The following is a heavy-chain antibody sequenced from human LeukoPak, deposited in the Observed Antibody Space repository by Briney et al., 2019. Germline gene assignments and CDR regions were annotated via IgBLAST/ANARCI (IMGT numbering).Heavy chain of an antibody. CDR3: ARAYVDTDYRGYYYYYGMDV. CDR2: IIPILGIA. V-gene: IGHV1-69*04. J-gene: IGHJ6*02. CDR1: GGTFSSYA. Sequence: SVKVSCKASGGTFSSYAISWVRQAPGQGLEWMGRIIPILGIANYAQKFQGRVTITADKSTSTAYTELSSLRSEDTAVYYCARAYVDTDYRGYYYYYGMDVWGQGTTVTVSS. D-gene: IGHD5-18*01.